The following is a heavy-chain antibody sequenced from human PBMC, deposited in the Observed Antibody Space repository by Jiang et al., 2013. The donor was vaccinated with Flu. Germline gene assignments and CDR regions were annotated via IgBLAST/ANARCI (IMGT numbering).Heavy chain of an antibody. V-gene: IGHV1-3*01. J-gene: IGHJ5*02. Sequence: GAEVKKPGASVKVSCKASGYTFTSYAMHWVRQAPGQRLEWMGWINAGNGNTKYSQKFQGRVTITRDTSASTAYMEPSSLRSEDTAVYYCARDKRYYGSGSYYNLNWFDPWGQGTLVTVSS. CDR2: INAGNGNT. D-gene: IGHD3-10*01. CDR1: GYTFTSYA. CDR3: ARDKRYYGSGSYYNLNWFDP.